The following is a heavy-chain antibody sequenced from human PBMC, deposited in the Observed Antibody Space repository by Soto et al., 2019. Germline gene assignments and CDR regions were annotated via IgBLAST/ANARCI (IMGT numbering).Heavy chain of an antibody. V-gene: IGHV4-34*01. D-gene: IGHD1-26*01. CDR2: VNHSGEA. CDR1: GGSFRNYY. CDR3: ARLAYSGYLQT. J-gene: IGHJ1*01. Sequence: PSETLSLTCGVYGGSFRNYYWIWVRQPPGKGLEWIGEVNHSGEATYNPSLQSRVTISLDTTNNHFSLKMTSVTAADTAVYFCARLAYSGYLQTWGQGSLVTVS.